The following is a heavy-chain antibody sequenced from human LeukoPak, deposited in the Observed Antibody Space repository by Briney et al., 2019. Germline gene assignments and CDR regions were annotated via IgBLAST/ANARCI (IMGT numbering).Heavy chain of an antibody. Sequence: GSLRLPCAASGFTFSSYAMSWVRQAPGKGLEWVSAISGSGGSTYYADSVKGRFTISRDNSKNTLYLQMNSPRAEDTAVYYCAKDLGYCSGGSCLALDYWGQGTLVTVSS. D-gene: IGHD2-15*01. CDR2: ISGSGGST. CDR1: GFTFSSYA. J-gene: IGHJ4*02. V-gene: IGHV3-23*01. CDR3: AKDLGYCSGGSCLALDY.